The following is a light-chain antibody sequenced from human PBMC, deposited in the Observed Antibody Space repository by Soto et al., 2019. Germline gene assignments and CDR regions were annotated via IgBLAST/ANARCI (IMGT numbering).Light chain of an antibody. CDR1: PSNIGANP. CDR2: KND. Sequence: QSVVTQPPSASGTPGQSITISCSGSPSNIGANPVYCYQQLPGTAPKLLIFKNDQRPSGVPDRFSGSKSGTSASLAISGLRSEDEAHFFCATWDDSLSVVLFGGGTKVTVL. CDR3: ATWDDSLSVVL. V-gene: IGLV1-47*01. J-gene: IGLJ2*01.